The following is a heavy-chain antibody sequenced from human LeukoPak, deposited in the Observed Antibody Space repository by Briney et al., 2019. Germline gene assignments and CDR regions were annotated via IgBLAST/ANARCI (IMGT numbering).Heavy chain of an antibody. CDR1: GFTFDDYA. CDR3: AASPGAFWSGYYGD. D-gene: IGHD3-3*01. J-gene: IGHJ4*02. Sequence: GGSLRLSCAASGFTFDDYAMHWVRHAPGKGLEWVSGISWNSGSIGYADSVKGRFTISRDNAKNSLYLQMNSLRAEDTALYYCAASPGAFWSGYYGDWGQGTLVTVSS. V-gene: IGHV3-9*01. CDR2: ISWNSGSI.